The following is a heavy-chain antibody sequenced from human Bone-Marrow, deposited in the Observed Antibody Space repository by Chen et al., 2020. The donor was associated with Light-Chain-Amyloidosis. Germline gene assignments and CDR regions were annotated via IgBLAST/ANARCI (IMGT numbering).Heavy chain of an antibody. J-gene: IGHJ5*02. V-gene: IGHV1-69*01. CDR2: IIPMFGRA. D-gene: IGHD3-3*01. CDR1: GGTFNSYG. CDR3: ARDETPIFGVVTYNWFDP. Sequence: QVQLMQSGAEVKKPGSSVKVPCRASGGTFNSYGVSWIRQAPGQGLEWMGWIIPMFGRAHYAQKFQGRVTMTADESTNTTYMELSRLGSEDTAVYYCARDETPIFGVVTYNWFDPWGQGTLVTVSS.